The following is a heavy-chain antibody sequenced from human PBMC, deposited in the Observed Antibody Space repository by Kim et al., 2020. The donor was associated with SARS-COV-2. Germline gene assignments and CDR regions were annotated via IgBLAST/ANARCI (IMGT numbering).Heavy chain of an antibody. CDR2: ISWDGSLT. CDR1: GFTFEVFA. V-gene: IGHV3-9*01. CDR3: ARNEGLNIPVAGIVH. J-gene: IGHJ1*01. D-gene: IGHD6-19*01. Sequence: GGSLRLSCAASGFTFEVFAMQWVRQRPGKGPEWVAGISWDGSLTGYAASVKGRFSISRDNARNSVTLQMRRLTSDDTAFYFCARNEGLNIPVAGIVHWG.